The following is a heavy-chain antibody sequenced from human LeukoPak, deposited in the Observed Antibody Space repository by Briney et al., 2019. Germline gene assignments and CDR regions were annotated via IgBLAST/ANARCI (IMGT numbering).Heavy chain of an antibody. CDR3: AELGITMIGGV. V-gene: IGHV3-66*01. CDR1: GFTVSSNY. Sequence: GGSLGLSCAASGFTVSSNYMSWVRQAPGKGLEWVSVIYSGGSTYYADSVKGRFTISRDNSKNTLYLQMNSLRAEDTAVYYCAELGITMIGGVWGKGTTVTISS. CDR2: IYSGGST. J-gene: IGHJ6*04. D-gene: IGHD3-10*02.